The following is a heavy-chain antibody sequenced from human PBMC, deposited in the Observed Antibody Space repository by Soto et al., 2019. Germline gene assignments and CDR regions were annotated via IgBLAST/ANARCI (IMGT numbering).Heavy chain of an antibody. V-gene: IGHV3-23*01. CDR1: GFTFSSYA. J-gene: IGHJ4*02. CDR2: IIGSGGST. Sequence: EVQLLESGGGLVQPGGSLRLSCAASGFTFSSYAMSWVRQAPGKGLEWVSAIIGSGGSTYYADSVKGRFTISRDNSKNTLYLQMNSLRAEDTAVYYCASNYCSGGSCYLEGVDYWGQGTLVTVSS. CDR3: ASNYCSGGSCYLEGVDY. D-gene: IGHD2-15*01.